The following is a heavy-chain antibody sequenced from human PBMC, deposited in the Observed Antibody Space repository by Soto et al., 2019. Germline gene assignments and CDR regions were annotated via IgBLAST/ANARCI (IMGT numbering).Heavy chain of an antibody. Sequence: SETLSLTCTVSGGSISSYYWSWIRQPPGKGLEWIGYIYYSGSTNYNPSLKSRVTISVDTSKNQFSLKLSSVTAADTAVYYCARGYCSSTSCYSALLGYWGQGTLVTVSS. CDR3: ARGYCSSTSCYSALLGY. J-gene: IGHJ4*02. CDR2: IYYSGST. V-gene: IGHV4-59*01. D-gene: IGHD2-2*01. CDR1: GGSISSYY.